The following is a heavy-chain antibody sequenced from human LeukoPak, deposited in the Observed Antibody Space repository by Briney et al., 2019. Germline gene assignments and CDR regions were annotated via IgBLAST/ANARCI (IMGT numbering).Heavy chain of an antibody. Sequence: PSETLSLTCTVSGGSISSYYWSWIRQPAGKGLEWIGRIYTSGSTNSNPSLKSRVTISVDKSKNQFSLKLSSVTAADTAVYYCAREPLSSGYYSDYWGQGTLVTVSS. D-gene: IGHD3-22*01. CDR1: GGSISSYY. J-gene: IGHJ4*02. V-gene: IGHV4-4*07. CDR3: AREPLSSGYYSDY. CDR2: IYTSGST.